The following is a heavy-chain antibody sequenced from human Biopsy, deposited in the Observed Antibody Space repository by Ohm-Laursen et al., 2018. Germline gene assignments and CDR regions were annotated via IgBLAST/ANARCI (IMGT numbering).Heavy chain of an antibody. CDR2: VYSSGST. D-gene: IGHD5-18*01. V-gene: IGHV4-59*08. CDR3: ARGIAVVRSLDV. Sequence: TLSLTCTVSSGSISGDYWTWIRQAPGKGLEFIGYVYSSGSTNYNPSLKSRATISLDTSRNQVSLRLSSVTAADTAVYYCARGIAVVRSLDVWGQGTTVAVSS. CDR1: SGSISGDY. J-gene: IGHJ6*02.